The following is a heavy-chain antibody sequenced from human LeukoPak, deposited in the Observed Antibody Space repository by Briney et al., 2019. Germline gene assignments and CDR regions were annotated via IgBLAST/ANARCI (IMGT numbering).Heavy chain of an antibody. CDR2: TNPNIGGT. J-gene: IGHJ4*02. CDR3: ATVSRSSTSCFNF. D-gene: IGHD2-2*01. V-gene: IGHV1-2*02. Sequence: AGVRVSSMASRYSFTAYFLHWVGPAPGRGGERRGWTNPNIGGTNYAQKLQSRVTTTRETSISTAYMQLSRLRSDDTAVYYCATVSRSSTSCFNFWGQGTLVTVSS. CDR1: RYSFTAYF.